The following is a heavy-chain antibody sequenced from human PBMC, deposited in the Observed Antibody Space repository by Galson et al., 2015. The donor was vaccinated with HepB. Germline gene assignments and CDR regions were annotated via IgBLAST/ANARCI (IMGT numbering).Heavy chain of an antibody. CDR1: GFTFSDFG. CDR3: AREVEEDVEAIDV. Sequence: SLRLSCAASGFTFSDFGMHWVRQAPGKGLESVAIISYDGDNTYFANSVKGRFTFSRDNSKNTLSLQMNSLRVDDTAMYYCAREVEEDVEAIDVWGQGTLVLVSS. J-gene: IGHJ3*01. CDR2: ISYDGDNT. D-gene: IGHD1-1*01. V-gene: IGHV3-30*03.